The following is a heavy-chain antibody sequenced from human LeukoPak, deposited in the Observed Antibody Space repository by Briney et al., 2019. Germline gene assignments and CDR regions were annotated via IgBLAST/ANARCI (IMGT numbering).Heavy chain of an antibody. Sequence: SETLSLTCTVSGGSISSGGYYWSWIRQHPGKGLEWIGYIYYSGSTYYNPSLKSRVTISVDTSKNQFSLKLSSVTAADTAVHYCARSYCGGDCYLGYYFDYWGQGTLVTVS. CDR1: GGSISSGGYY. J-gene: IGHJ4*02. V-gene: IGHV4-31*03. CDR2: IYYSGST. CDR3: ARSYCGGDCYLGYYFDY. D-gene: IGHD2-21*02.